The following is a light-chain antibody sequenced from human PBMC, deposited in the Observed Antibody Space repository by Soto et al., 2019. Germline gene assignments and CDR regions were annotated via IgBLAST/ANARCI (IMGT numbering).Light chain of an antibody. CDR1: QSVSSY. V-gene: IGKV3-11*01. J-gene: IGKJ1*01. CDR3: QLRGNWPWT. CDR2: DAS. Sequence: EIVLTQSPATLSLSPGERATLSCRASQSVSSYLAWYQQKPGQAPRLLIYDASNRAPGIPARFSGSGSGTDFTLTISSLETEDFAVYHCQLRGNWPWTFGQGTKVEIK.